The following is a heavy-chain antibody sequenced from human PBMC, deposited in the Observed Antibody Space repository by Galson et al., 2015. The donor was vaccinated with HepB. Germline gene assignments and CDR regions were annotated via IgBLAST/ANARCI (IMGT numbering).Heavy chain of an antibody. Sequence: QVQLQESGPGLVKPSQTLSLTCTVSGGSISSGGYYWSWIRQHPGEGLEWIGYIYYSGTTYYNPSLKSRVTISVDTSKNQLSLKLSSVTATDTAVYYCARVVVSDYYGMDVWGQGTTVTVSS. CDR2: IYYSGTT. J-gene: IGHJ6*02. V-gene: IGHV4-31*03. CDR1: GGSISSGGYY. CDR3: ARVVVSDYYGMDV. D-gene: IGHD2-15*01.